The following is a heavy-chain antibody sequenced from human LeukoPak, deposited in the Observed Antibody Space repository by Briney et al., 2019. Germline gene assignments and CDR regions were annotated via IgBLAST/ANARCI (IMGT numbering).Heavy chain of an antibody. Sequence: GESLKISCKGSGYSFTSYWIGWVRQMPGKGLEWMGTIFPGDSDTRYSPSFQGQVTISADKSISTAYLQWSSLKASDTAMYYCARRYCSSTSCLYYFDYWGQGTLVTVSS. J-gene: IGHJ4*02. CDR1: GYSFTSYW. CDR3: ARRYCSSTSCLYYFDY. V-gene: IGHV5-51*01. D-gene: IGHD2-2*01. CDR2: IFPGDSDT.